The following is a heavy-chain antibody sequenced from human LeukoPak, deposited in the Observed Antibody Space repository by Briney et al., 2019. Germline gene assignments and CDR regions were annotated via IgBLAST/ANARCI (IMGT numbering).Heavy chain of an antibody. CDR3: ARETYYDFWSGSPYDY. V-gene: IGHV3-7*01. CDR2: IKQDGSEK. J-gene: IGHJ4*02. D-gene: IGHD3-3*01. Sequence: GGSLRLSCAASGFTFSSYWMSWVRQAPGKGLEWVANIKQDGSEKYYVDSMKGRFTISRDNAKNSLYLQMNSLRAEDTAVYYCARETYYDFWSGSPYDYWGQGTLVTVSS. CDR1: GFTFSSYW.